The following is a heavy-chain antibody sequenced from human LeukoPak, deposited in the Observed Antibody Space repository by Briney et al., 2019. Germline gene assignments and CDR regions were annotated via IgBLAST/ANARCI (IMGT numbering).Heavy chain of an antibody. CDR2: IYSDVST. CDR1: GFTVSSSY. Sequence: PGGSLRLSCAASGFTVSSSYMSWVRQAPGKGLEWVSVIYSDVSTYYADSVKGRFTISRHNSKNTLYLQMNSLRAEDTAVYYCARDLGSYFDYWGQGTLVTVSS. D-gene: IGHD3-16*01. CDR3: ARDLGSYFDY. J-gene: IGHJ4*02. V-gene: IGHV3-53*04.